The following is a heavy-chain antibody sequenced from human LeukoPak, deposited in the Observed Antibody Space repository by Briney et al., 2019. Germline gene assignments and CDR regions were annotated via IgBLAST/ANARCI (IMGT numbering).Heavy chain of an antibody. CDR2: IYSGGST. CDR3: ARSKAVAATYYYYGMDV. D-gene: IGHD6-19*01. V-gene: IGHV3-53*04. CDR1: GFTVSSNY. Sequence: GGSLRLSCAASGFTVSSNYMSWVRQAPGKGLEWVSVIYSGGSTYYADSVKGRFTISRHNSKNTLYLQMNSLRAEDTAVYYCARSKAVAATYYYYGMDVWAKGPRSPSP. J-gene: IGHJ6*02.